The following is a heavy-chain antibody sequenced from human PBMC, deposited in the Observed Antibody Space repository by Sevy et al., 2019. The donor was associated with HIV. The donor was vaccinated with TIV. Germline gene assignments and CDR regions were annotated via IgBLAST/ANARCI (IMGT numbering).Heavy chain of an antibody. Sequence: GGSLRLSCAASGFTFSSYDMNWVRQAPGKGLEWVSSISTSSSYIYYADSVKGRFTISRDNAKNSLYLQMNSLRAEDTAVYYCAGAPLGMPHYFDYWGQGTLVTVSS. CDR1: GFTFSSYD. CDR3: AGAPLGMPHYFDY. D-gene: IGHD7-27*01. J-gene: IGHJ4*02. V-gene: IGHV3-21*01. CDR2: ISTSSSYI.